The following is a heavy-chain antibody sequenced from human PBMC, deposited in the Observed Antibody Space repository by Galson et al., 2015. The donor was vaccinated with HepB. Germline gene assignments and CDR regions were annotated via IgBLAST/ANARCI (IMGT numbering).Heavy chain of an antibody. CDR2: ISYDGSNK. J-gene: IGHJ4*02. V-gene: IGHV3-30-3*01. D-gene: IGHD6-13*01. Sequence: SLRLSCAASGFTFSSYAMHWVRQAPGKGLEWVAVISYDGSNKYYADSVKGRFTISRDNSKNTLYLQMNSLRAEDTAVYYCASPTSQYSSSILSYFDYWGQGTLVTVSS. CDR1: GFTFSSYA. CDR3: ASPTSQYSSSILSYFDY.